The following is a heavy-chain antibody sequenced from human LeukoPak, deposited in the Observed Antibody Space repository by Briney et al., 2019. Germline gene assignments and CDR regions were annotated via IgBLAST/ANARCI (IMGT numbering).Heavy chain of an antibody. CDR2: INPNSGGT. CDR3: ARGGLRSSYYYYYMDV. J-gene: IGHJ6*03. Sequence: ASVKVSCKASGYTFTGYYMHWVRQAPGQGLEWMGRINPNSGGTNYAQKFQGRVTMTRDTSISTAYMELSRLRSDDTAVYYCARGGLRSSYYYYYMDVWGKGTTVTVSS. CDR1: GYTFTGYY. V-gene: IGHV1-2*06. D-gene: IGHD2/OR15-2a*01.